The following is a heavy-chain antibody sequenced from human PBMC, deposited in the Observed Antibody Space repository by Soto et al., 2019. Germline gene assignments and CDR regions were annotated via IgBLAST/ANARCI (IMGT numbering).Heavy chain of an antibody. CDR2: ISGSGSST. D-gene: IGHD3-9*01. J-gene: IGHJ4*02. V-gene: IGHV3-23*01. CDR1: GFTFSSYA. Sequence: GGSLRLSCAASGFTFSSYAMSWVRQAPGKGLEWVSAISGSGSSTYYADSVKGRFTISRDNSKNTLYLQMNSLRTEDTAVYYCAKGVLRYFDWLLFDWGPGTLVTVSS. CDR3: AKGVLRYFDWLLFD.